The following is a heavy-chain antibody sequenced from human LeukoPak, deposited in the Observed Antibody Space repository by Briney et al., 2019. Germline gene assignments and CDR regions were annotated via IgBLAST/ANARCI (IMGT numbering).Heavy chain of an antibody. Sequence: GASVKVSCKASGYTFTSYGISWVRQAPGQGLEWVGWISAYNGNTHYAQRLQGRVTMTTDTSTSTAYMELRSLRSDDTAMYYCARKEQQLTFDYWGQGTLVTVSS. CDR3: ARKEQQLTFDY. V-gene: IGHV1-18*04. CDR1: GYTFTSYG. CDR2: ISAYNGNT. D-gene: IGHD6-13*01. J-gene: IGHJ4*02.